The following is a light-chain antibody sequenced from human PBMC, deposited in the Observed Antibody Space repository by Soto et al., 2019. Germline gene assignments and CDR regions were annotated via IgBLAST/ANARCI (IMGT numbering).Light chain of an antibody. V-gene: IGKV3-20*01. CDR3: HQYGISP. Sequence: EVVLTQSPFTLSLSPGERATLSCRASQSFRGLLAWYQQKPGQAPRLLIYDAYNRATGIPPRFSGSGSGTEFSLTISRLEPEDFAVYYCHQYGISPFGGGTKVDIK. CDR1: QSFRGL. J-gene: IGKJ4*01. CDR2: DAY.